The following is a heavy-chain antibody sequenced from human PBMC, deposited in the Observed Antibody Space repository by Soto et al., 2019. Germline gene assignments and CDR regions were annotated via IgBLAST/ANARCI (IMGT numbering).Heavy chain of an antibody. CDR2: ISSSSSYI. CDR1: GFTFSSYS. D-gene: IGHD6-13*01. CDR3: ARVKLDSSSWSPAGYYYYGMDV. V-gene: IGHV3-21*01. J-gene: IGHJ6*02. Sequence: EVQLVESGGGLVKPGGSLRLSCAASGFTFSSYSMNWVRQAPGKGLEWVSSISSSSSYIYYADSVKGRFTISRDNAKNSLYLQMNSLRAEDTAVYYCARVKLDSSSWSPAGYYYYGMDVWGQGTTVTVSS.